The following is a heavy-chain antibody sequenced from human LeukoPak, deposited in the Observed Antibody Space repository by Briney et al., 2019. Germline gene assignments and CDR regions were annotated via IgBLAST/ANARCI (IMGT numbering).Heavy chain of an antibody. V-gene: IGHV4-59*12. Sequence: SGTLSLTCTVSGGSISSYYWSWIRQPPGKGLEWIGYIYYSGSTNYNPSLKSRVTISVDTSKNQFSLKLSSATAADTAVYYCARMRTTDYFDYWGQGTLVTVSS. CDR1: GGSISSYY. CDR3: ARMRTTDYFDY. D-gene: IGHD1-1*01. CDR2: IYYSGST. J-gene: IGHJ4*02.